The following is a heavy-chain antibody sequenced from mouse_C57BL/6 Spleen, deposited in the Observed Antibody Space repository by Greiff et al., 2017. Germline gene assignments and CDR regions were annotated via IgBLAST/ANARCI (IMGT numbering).Heavy chain of an antibody. J-gene: IGHJ1*03. V-gene: IGHV1-64*01. CDR2: IHPSSGST. CDR1: GYTFTSSW. Sequence: QVQLQQPGAELVKPGASVKLSCKASGYTFTSSWMHWVKQRPGQGLEWIGMIHPSSGSTNYNEKFKSKATLTVDKSSSTAYMQLSSLTSEDSAVYYCARWNRGDCDVWGTGTTVTVSS. CDR3: ARWNRGDCDV.